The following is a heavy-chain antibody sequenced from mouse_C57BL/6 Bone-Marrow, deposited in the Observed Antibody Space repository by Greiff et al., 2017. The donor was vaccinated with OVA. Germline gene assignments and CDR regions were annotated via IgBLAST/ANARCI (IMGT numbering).Heavy chain of an antibody. CDR2: INPNNGGT. V-gene: IGHV1-22*01. D-gene: IGHD2-14*01. CDR3: ARDGYRAWFAY. J-gene: IGHJ3*01. CDR1: GYTFTDYN. Sequence: VEPGASVKMSCKAFGYTFTDYNMHWVKQSHGKSLEWIGYINPNNGGTSYNQKFKGKATLIVNKSSITAYMELRSLTSEDSAVYYCARDGYRAWFAYWGQGTLVTVSA.